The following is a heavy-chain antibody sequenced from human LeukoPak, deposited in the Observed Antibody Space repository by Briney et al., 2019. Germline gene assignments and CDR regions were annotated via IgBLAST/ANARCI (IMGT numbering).Heavy chain of an antibody. V-gene: IGHV4-59*01. CDR1: GGSISSYY. CDR2: IYYSGST. D-gene: IGHD3-22*01. J-gene: IGHJ4*02. CDR3: ARVNYYDSSGTDY. Sequence: PSETLSLTCTVSGGSISSYYWSWIRQPPGKGLEWIGYIYYSGSTNYNPSLKSRVTISVDTSKNQFSLRLGSVTAADTAVYYCARVNYYDSSGTDYWGQGTLVTVSS.